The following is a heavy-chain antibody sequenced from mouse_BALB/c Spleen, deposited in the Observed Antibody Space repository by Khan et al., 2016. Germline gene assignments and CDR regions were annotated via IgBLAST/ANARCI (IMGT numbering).Heavy chain of an antibody. CDR1: GFTFTDYY. J-gene: IGHJ2*01. CDR2: IRNKANGYKT. Sequence: EVELVESGGGLVQPGGSLRLSCATSGFTFTDYYMSWVRQPPGKALEWWGFIRNKANGYKTEYSASVKGRFPIPRENSQSILYLQMNTLRAEDSATYYCARDNYFDYWGQGTTLTVSS. CDR3: ARDNYFDY. V-gene: IGHV7-3*02.